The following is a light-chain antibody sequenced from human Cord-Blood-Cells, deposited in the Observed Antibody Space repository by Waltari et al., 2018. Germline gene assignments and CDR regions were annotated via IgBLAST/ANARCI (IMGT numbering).Light chain of an antibody. CDR1: QDISNY. CDR2: GAS. J-gene: IGKJ3*01. Sequence: DIQMTQSPSSLPASVGDRVTITCQASQDISNYLNWYQQKPGKAPKLLNYGASNLETGVPSRFSGSGSGTDFTFTISSLQPEDIATYYCQQYDNLLTFGPGTKVDIK. CDR3: QQYDNLLT. V-gene: IGKV1-33*01.